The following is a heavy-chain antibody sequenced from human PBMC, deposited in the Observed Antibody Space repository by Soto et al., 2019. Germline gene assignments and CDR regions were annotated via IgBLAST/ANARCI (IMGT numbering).Heavy chain of an antibody. V-gene: IGHV1-18*01. CDR2: VSTNDDRT. J-gene: IGHJ4*02. CDR3: ARELNTESSAYYSFAF. Sequence: QVQMVQSGPEVKMPGASVKVSCKTSGYTCTAYGLAWLRQAPGQRPEWMGWVSTNDDRTNYARKYQGRVTMTTDRSTTATTMELRSLGTDDTAVYYCARELNTESSAYYSFAFWGQGTLVTVSS. CDR1: GYTCTAYG. D-gene: IGHD3-22*01.